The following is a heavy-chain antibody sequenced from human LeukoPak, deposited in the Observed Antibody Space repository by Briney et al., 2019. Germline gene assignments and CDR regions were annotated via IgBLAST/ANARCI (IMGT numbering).Heavy chain of an antibody. CDR3: ARVYDFEASDYMDV. D-gene: IGHD3-3*01. CDR2: IYYGGST. Sequence: SETLSLTCTVSGGSISSGDYYWSWIRQPPGKGLEWIGYIYYGGSTYYNPSLKSRVTISVDTSKNQFSLKLSSVTAADTAVYYCARVYDFEASDYMDVWGKGTTVTVSS. CDR1: GGSISSGDYY. V-gene: IGHV4-30-4*08. J-gene: IGHJ6*03.